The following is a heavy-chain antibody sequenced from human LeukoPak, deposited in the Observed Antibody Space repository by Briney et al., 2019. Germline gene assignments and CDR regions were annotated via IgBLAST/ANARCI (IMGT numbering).Heavy chain of an antibody. CDR1: GGSINYYY. D-gene: IGHD3-16*01. J-gene: IGHJ5*02. V-gene: IGHV4-59*05. Sequence: SETLSLTCTVSGGSINYYYWMWIRQPPGKGLEWIGSIYDSGSTYYNPSLKSRVTISVDTSKNQFSLKLNSVTAADTAVYYCARHYGPWGQGTLVTVSS. CDR2: IYDSGST. CDR3: ARHYGP.